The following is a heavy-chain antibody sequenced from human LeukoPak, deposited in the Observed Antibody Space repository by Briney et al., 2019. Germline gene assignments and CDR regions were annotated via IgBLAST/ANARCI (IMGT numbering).Heavy chain of an antibody. V-gene: IGHV4-59*08. Sequence: PSETLSLTCTVSGDSISTYYWSWIRQPPGKGLEWIGYIHYSGSTNYNPSLKSRVTISVDTSKNQFSLKLSSVTAADTAVYYCARHECSWCTIDYWGQGTLVTVSS. J-gene: IGHJ4*02. CDR3: ARHECSWCTIDY. D-gene: IGHD6-13*01. CDR2: IHYSGST. CDR1: GDSISTYY.